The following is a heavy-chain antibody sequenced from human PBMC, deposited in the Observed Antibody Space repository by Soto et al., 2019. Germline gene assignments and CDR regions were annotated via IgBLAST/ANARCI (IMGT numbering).Heavy chain of an antibody. V-gene: IGHV1-69*12. CDR2: IIPMFDTP. Sequence: QVQLVQSGAEVKKPGSSVKVSCKASGGTLSRYGISWVRQAPGQGLEWMGGIIPMFDTPNYAQKLQGRVTITADDSTSTAYMELSSLTSEDTAMYYCATEGRTYYLDSWGQGSQVTVSS. J-gene: IGHJ4*02. CDR3: ATEGRTYYLDS. CDR1: GGTLSRYG.